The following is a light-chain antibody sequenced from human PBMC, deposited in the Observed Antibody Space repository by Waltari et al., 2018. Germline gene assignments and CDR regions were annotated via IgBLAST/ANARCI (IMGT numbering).Light chain of an antibody. CDR3: QQSYTTPYT. CDR2: SAS. V-gene: IGKV1-39*01. CDR1: QTINNY. Sequence: DIQMTPSPSSLSASIGDRVTTTCRASQTINNYLNWYQQRPGKAPNLVIYSASSLESGVPSRFSGSGSGTDFTLIISSLQPEDFATYYCQQSYTTPYTFGPGTRLEIK. J-gene: IGKJ2*01.